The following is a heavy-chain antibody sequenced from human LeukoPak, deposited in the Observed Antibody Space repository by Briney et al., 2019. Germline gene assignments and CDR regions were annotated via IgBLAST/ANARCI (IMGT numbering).Heavy chain of an antibody. V-gene: IGHV3-23*01. Sequence: GWSLRLSCAASGFTFSSYAMSWVRQAPGKGLEWVSAISGSGGSTYYADSVKGRFTISRDNSKNTLYLQMNSLRAEDTAVYYCAKNLMGATNPYYFDYWGQGTLVTVSS. CDR1: GFTFSSYA. CDR3: AKNLMGATNPYYFDY. J-gene: IGHJ4*02. CDR2: ISGSGGST. D-gene: IGHD1-26*01.